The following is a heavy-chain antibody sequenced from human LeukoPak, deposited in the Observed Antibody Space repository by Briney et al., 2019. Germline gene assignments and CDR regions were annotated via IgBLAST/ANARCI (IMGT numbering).Heavy chain of an antibody. CDR1: GFTFSSYE. D-gene: IGHD5-18*01. J-gene: IGHJ4*02. V-gene: IGHV3-48*03. CDR3: ARRSYGHYYFDY. CDR2: ISSSGSTI. Sequence: GGSLRLSCAASGFTFSSYEMNWVRQAPGKGLEWVSYISSSGSTIYYADSVKGRFTISRDNAKNSLYLQMNSLRVEDTAFYYCARRSYGHYYFDYWGQGTLVTVSS.